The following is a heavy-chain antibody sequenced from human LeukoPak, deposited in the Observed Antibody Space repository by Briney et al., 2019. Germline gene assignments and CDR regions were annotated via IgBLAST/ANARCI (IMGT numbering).Heavy chain of an antibody. CDR1: GFTFSSYN. J-gene: IGHJ3*02. CDR2: ISSSSTYI. D-gene: IGHD1-26*01. V-gene: IGHV3-21*01. Sequence: GGSLRLSCAASGFTFSSYNMNWVRQAPGKGLGWVSSISSSSTYIYYADSVKGRFTISRDNAKNSLFLQMNSLRAEDTAVYYCAHWEASYDAFDIWGQGTMVTVSS. CDR3: AHWEASYDAFDI.